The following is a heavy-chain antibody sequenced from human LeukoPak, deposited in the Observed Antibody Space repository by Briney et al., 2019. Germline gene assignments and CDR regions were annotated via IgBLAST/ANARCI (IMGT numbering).Heavy chain of an antibody. CDR2: TRNKANSYTT. Sequence: GGSLRLSCAASGFTFSDHYMDWVRQAPGKGLEWVGRTRNKANSYTTEYAASVKGRFTISRDDSKNSLYLQMNSLKTEDTAVYYCARSYYDSSGFYAFDIWGQGTMVTVSS. CDR1: GFTFSDHY. CDR3: ARSYYDSSGFYAFDI. V-gene: IGHV3-72*01. D-gene: IGHD3-22*01. J-gene: IGHJ3*02.